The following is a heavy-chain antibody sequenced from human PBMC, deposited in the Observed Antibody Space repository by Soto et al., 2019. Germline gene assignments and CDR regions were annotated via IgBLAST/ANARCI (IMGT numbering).Heavy chain of an antibody. CDR3: ARDTEGYDILTGYEYYYYYGMDV. Sequence: GSLRLSCAASGFTFSSYGMHWVRQAPGKGLEWVAVIWYDGSNKYYADSVKGRFTISRDNSKNTLYLQMNSLRAEDTAVYYCARDTEGYDILTGYEYYYYYGMDVWGQGTTVTVSS. D-gene: IGHD3-9*01. CDR2: IWYDGSNK. J-gene: IGHJ6*02. V-gene: IGHV3-33*01. CDR1: GFTFSSYG.